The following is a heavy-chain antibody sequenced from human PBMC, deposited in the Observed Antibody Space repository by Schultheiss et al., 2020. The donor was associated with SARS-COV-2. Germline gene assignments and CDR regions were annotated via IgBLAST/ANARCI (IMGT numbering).Heavy chain of an antibody. D-gene: IGHD3-9*01. CDR1: GGSISSSSYY. CDR3: ARAWLYGMDV. CDR2: IYYSGST. V-gene: IGHV4-39*07. J-gene: IGHJ6*02. Sequence: SETLSLTCTVSGGSISSSSYYWGWIRQPPGKGLEWIGSIYYSGSTNYNPSLKSRVTISVDTSKNQFSLKLSSVTAADTAVYYCARAWLYGMDVWGQGTTVTVSS.